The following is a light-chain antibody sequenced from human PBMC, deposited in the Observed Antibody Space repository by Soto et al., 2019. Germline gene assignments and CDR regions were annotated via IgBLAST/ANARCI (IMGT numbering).Light chain of an antibody. Sequence: EIVMTQSPATLSVSPGKGAALSCRASQSVSSALAWYRQTPGQSPRLLIYDTSTRATGVPARFSGSGSGTEFTLTITSLQSEDFAVYYCHQYNTWSLTFGQGTRLEI. CDR3: HQYNTWSLT. CDR1: QSVSSA. J-gene: IGKJ5*01. V-gene: IGKV3-15*01. CDR2: DTS.